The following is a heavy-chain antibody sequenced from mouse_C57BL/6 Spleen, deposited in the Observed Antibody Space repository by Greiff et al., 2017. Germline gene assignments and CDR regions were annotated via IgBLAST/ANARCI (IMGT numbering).Heavy chain of an antibody. D-gene: IGHD1-1*01. CDR3: ARSPGYYGSSYWYFDV. Sequence: EVMLVESGGGLVQPGESLKLSCESNEYEFPSHDMSWVRKTPEKRLELVAALNSDGGSTSYPDTMERRFIISRDNTKKTLYLQMSSLRSEDTALYYCARSPGYYGSSYWYFDVWGTGTTVTVSS. J-gene: IGHJ1*03. CDR2: LNSDGGST. CDR1: EYEFPSHD. V-gene: IGHV5-2*01.